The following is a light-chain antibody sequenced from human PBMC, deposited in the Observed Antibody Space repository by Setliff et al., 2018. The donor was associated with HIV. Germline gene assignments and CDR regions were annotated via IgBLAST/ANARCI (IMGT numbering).Light chain of an antibody. CDR1: SSDVGSYNL. J-gene: IGLJ3*02. Sequence: QSALTQPASVSASPGQSITISCTGTSSDVGSYNLVSWYQQHPGKAPKLIISEGSERPSGVSNRFSGSKSGNTASLTISGLQAEDEADYYCCSFVRIGVWVCGGGTKVTVL. CDR2: EGS. V-gene: IGLV2-23*01. CDR3: CSFVRIGVWV.